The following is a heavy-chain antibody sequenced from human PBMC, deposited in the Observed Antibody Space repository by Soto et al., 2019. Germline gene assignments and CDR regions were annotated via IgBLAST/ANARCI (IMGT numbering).Heavy chain of an antibody. Sequence: EVQLVESGGALVQPGGSLRLSCTASGFTFNAYWMNWVRQAPGKGLEWVANIKKDGSEKYYLDSVKGRFTISRDNXXXXXXXXXXXXXXXXXXXXXXAGGAGWLIDYWGQGTLVTVS. CDR1: GFTFNAYW. J-gene: IGHJ4*02. D-gene: IGHD6-19*01. CDR2: IKKDGSEK. CDR3: AGGAGWLIDY. V-gene: IGHV3-7*02.